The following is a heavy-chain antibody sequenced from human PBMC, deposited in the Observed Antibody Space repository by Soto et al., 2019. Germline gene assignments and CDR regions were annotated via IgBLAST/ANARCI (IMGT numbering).Heavy chain of an antibody. J-gene: IGHJ6*03. CDR2: INHSGST. Sequence: LSLTCAVYGGSFSGYYWSWIRQPPGKGLEWIGEINHSGSTNYNPSLKSRVTISVDTSKNQFSLKLSSVTAADTAVYYCARGSYYDFWSGYYRGEDYYYMDVWGKGTTVTVSS. CDR3: ARGSYYDFWSGYYRGEDYYYMDV. D-gene: IGHD3-3*01. CDR1: GGSFSGYY. V-gene: IGHV4-34*01.